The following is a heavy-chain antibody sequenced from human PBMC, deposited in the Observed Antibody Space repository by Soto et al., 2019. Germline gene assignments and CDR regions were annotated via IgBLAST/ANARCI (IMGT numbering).Heavy chain of an antibody. CDR2: ISWNSGSI. D-gene: IGHD3-3*01. Sequence: PGGSLRLSCAASGFTFDDYAMHWVRQAPGKGLEWVSGISWNSGSIGYADSVKGRFTISRDNAKNSLYLQMNSLRAEDTALYYCAKAGAVFMEWFVPNWFDPWGQGT. CDR3: AKAGAVFMEWFVPNWFDP. V-gene: IGHV3-9*01. CDR1: GFTFDDYA. J-gene: IGHJ5*02.